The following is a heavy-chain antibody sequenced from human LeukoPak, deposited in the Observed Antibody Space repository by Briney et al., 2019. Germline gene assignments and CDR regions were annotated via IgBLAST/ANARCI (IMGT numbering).Heavy chain of an antibody. D-gene: IGHD2-21*02. CDR3: ARALIVVVTLGAFDI. CDR2: ISWNSGSI. V-gene: IGHV3-9*01. J-gene: IGHJ3*02. CDR1: GFTFDDYA. Sequence: GGSLRLSCAASGFTFDDYAMHWVRQAPGKGLEWVSGISWNSGSIGYADSVKGRFTISRDNAKNSLYLQMNSLRAEDTAVYYCARALIVVVTLGAFDIWGQGTMVTVSS.